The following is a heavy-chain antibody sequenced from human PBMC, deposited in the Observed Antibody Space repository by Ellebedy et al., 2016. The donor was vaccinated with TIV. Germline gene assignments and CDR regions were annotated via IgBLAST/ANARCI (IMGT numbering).Heavy chain of an antibody. CDR3: ARHVASAMHFDY. D-gene: IGHD2-2*01. Sequence: SETLSLTCSVSGGSISNYYWSWIRQTPGKGLEWIGYIYYRGNTNYNPSLKSRIIISIDTPNHQFSLRLSSVTAADTAVYYCARHVASAMHFDYWGQGVLVTVSS. J-gene: IGHJ4*01. CDR1: GGSISNYY. V-gene: IGHV4-59*08. CDR2: IYYRGNT.